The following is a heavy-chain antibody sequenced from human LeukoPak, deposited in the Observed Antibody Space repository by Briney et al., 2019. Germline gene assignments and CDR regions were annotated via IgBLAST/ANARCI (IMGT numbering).Heavy chain of an antibody. CDR3: ARGGLNPDYYFDY. CDR2: MNPNSGNT. V-gene: IGHV1-8*01. CDR1: GYTFTSYD. Sequence: ASVKVSCTASGYTFTSYDISWVRQATGQGLEWMGWMNPNSGNTGYAQKFQGRVTMTRNTSISTAYMELSSLRSEDTAVYYCARGGLNPDYYFDYWGQGTLVTVSS. J-gene: IGHJ4*02. D-gene: IGHD3-3*01.